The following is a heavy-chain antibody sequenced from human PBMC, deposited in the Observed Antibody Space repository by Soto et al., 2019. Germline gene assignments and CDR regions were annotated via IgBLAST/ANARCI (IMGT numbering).Heavy chain of an antibody. V-gene: IGHV3-66*01. Sequence: GGSLRLSCAASGFPFSNAWMDWVRQAPGKGLEWVSVIYSGGSTYYADSVKGRFTISRDNSKNTLYLQMNSLRAEDTAVYYCARDQGSAAGSFDYWGQGTLVTVSS. CDR2: IYSGGST. D-gene: IGHD6-13*01. CDR3: ARDQGSAAGSFDY. CDR1: GFPFSNAW. J-gene: IGHJ4*02.